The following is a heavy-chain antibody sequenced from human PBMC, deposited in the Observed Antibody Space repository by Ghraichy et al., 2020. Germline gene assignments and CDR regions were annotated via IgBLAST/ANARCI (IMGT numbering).Heavy chain of an antibody. V-gene: IGHV4-31*03. CDR3: ARGGPGHDAFDI. CDR1: GGSISSGGYY. Sequence: TLSLTCTVSGGSISSGGYYWSWIRQHPGKGLEWIGYIYYSGSTYYNPSLKSRVTISVDTSKNQFSLKLSSVTAADTAVYYCARGGPGHDAFDIWGQGTMVTVSS. D-gene: IGHD1-26*01. J-gene: IGHJ3*02. CDR2: IYYSGST.